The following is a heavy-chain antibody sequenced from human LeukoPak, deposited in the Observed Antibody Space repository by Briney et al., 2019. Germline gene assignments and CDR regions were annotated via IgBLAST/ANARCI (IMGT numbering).Heavy chain of an antibody. CDR1: GLTFSSYG. CDR3: AKDLLYYGPGTYYNAAEYFQF. J-gene: IGHJ1*01. CDR2: ISYDGSNK. V-gene: IGHV3-30*18. D-gene: IGHD3-10*01. Sequence: GGSLRLSCAASGLTFSSYGMHWVRQAPGKGLEWVALISYDGSNKYYADSVKGRFTISRDNSKNTLYLQMNSLRPEDTAVYYCAKDLLYYGPGTYYNAAEYFQFWGQGTQVTVSS.